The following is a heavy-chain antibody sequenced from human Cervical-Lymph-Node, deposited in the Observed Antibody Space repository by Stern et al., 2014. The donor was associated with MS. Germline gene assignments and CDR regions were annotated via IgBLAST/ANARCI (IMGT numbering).Heavy chain of an antibody. CDR2: IIPIFGTA. CDR3: ASLSYSSSWSYYYYYGMDV. J-gene: IGHJ6*02. Sequence: VHLVESGAEVKKPGSSVKVSCKASGGTFSSYAISWVRQAPGQGLEWMGGIIPIFGTANYAQKFQGRVTITADESTSTAYMELSSLRSEDTAVYYCASLSYSSSWSYYYYYGMDVWGQGTTVTVSS. V-gene: IGHV1-69*01. CDR1: GGTFSSYA. D-gene: IGHD6-13*01.